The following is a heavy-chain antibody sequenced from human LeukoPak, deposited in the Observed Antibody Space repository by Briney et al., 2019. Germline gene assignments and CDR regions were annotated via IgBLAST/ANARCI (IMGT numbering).Heavy chain of an antibody. CDR1: GLTFSSYA. V-gene: IGHV3-23*01. CDR3: AKDMSYSGSYSVY. J-gene: IGHJ4*02. CDR2: ISGSGGST. D-gene: IGHD1-26*01. Sequence: GGSLRLSCAASGLTFSSYAMSWVRQAPGKGLEWVSAISGSGGSTYYADSVKGRFTISRDNSKNTLYLQMNSLRAEDTAVYYCAKDMSYSGSYSVYWGQGTLVTVSS.